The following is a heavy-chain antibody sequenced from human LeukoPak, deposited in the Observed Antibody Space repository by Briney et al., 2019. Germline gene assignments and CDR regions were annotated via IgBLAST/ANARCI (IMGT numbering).Heavy chain of an antibody. CDR3: ARRRTGDYFDY. CDR1: GFSLTTPGMC. V-gene: IGHV2-70*11. CDR2: IDWDDDK. D-gene: IGHD3/OR15-3a*01. Sequence: ESGPSLIHPTPTLTLTCTFSGFSLTTPGMCVSWIRHPPGKALEWLTRIDWDDDKYYSTSLKTRLTISKDTSKNQVVLTMTNMDPVDTATYYCARRRTGDYFDYWGQGTLVTVSS. J-gene: IGHJ4*02.